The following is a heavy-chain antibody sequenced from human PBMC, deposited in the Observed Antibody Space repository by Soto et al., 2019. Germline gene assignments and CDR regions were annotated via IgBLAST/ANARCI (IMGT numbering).Heavy chain of an antibody. D-gene: IGHD2-2*01. V-gene: IGHV1-8*01. CDR1: GYTFTSYD. CDR2: MNPNSGNT. J-gene: IGHJ5*02. CDR3: ATRRLGYCSSTSCYYWLDP. Sequence: GASVKVSCKASGYTFTSYDINWVRQATGQGLEWMGWMNPNSGNTGYAQKFQGRVTMTRNTSISTAYMELSSLRSEDTAVYYCATRRLGYCSSTSCYYWLDPWGQGTLVTVSS.